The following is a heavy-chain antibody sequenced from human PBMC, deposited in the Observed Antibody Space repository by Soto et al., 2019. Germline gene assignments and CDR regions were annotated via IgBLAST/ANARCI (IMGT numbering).Heavy chain of an antibody. CDR1: GGSISSGGYY. V-gene: IGHV4-31*03. CDR3: ARALHSYGRHDAFDI. J-gene: IGHJ3*02. D-gene: IGHD5-18*01. CDR2: IYYSGST. Sequence: SETLSLTCTVSGGSISSGGYYWSWIRQHPGKGLEWIGYIYYSGSTYYNPSLKSRVTISVDTSKNQFSLKLSSVTAADTAVYYCARALHSYGRHDAFDIWGQGTMVTVSS.